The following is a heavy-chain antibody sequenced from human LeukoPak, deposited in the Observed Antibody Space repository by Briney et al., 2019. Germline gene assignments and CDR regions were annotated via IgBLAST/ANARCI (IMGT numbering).Heavy chain of an antibody. J-gene: IGHJ6*03. CDR2: IIPIFGTA. D-gene: IGHD3-10*01. CDR3: ARDAANYYGSGSSLYYYYYYMDV. Sequence: ASVKVSCKASGGTFSSYAISWVRQAPGQGLEWMGGIIPIFGTANYAQKFQGRVTITADESTSTAYMELSSLRSEDTAVYYCARDAANYYGSGSSLYYYYYYMDVWGKGTTVTVSS. CDR1: GGTFSSYA. V-gene: IGHV1-69*13.